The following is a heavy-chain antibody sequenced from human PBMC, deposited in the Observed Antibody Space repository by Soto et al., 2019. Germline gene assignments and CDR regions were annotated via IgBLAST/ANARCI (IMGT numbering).Heavy chain of an antibody. D-gene: IGHD2-2*01. Sequence: SETLSLTCTVSGASLSRDNWSWFRQPPGKGLEWIAYITYSGSTSFNPSLEGRATISLDRSKNHFSLTVNSVTAAETAVYYCARHRLVYQYLDDWGEGTTVTVSS. J-gene: IGHJ6*04. CDR2: ITYSGST. CDR1: GASLSRDN. CDR3: ARHRLVYQYLDD. V-gene: IGHV4-59*08.